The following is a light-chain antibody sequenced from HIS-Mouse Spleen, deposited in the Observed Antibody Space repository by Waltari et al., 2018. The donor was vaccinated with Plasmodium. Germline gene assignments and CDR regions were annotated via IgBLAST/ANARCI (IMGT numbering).Light chain of an antibody. V-gene: IGLV2-23*01. CDR1: SSDVGSYNL. J-gene: IGLJ1*01. CDR2: EGS. CDR3: CSYAGSSYV. Sequence: QSALTQPASVSGSPGQSNTISCTGTSSDVGSYNLFSWYQQHPGKAPQLMIYEGSKRPSGVSNRFSGSKSGNTASLTISGLQAEDEADYYCCSYAGSSYVFGTGTKVTVL.